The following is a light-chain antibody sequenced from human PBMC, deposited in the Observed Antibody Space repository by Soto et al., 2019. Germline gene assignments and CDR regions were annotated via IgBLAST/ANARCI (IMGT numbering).Light chain of an antibody. CDR3: QQSYSTPPT. CDR2: RVS. CDR1: QSITNN. Sequence: DIQMTQSPSSLSASVRERVTIACRASQSITNNLNWYQQKPGRAPKLLIYRVSNLQSGVPPRFSGSGSGTDFTLTISGQQPDDFATYYCQQSYSTPPTFGQGTKVE. J-gene: IGKJ1*01. V-gene: IGKV1-39*01.